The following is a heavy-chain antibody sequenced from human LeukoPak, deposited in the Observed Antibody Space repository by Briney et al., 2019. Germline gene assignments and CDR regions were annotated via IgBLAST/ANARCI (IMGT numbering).Heavy chain of an antibody. V-gene: IGHV3-48*01. Sequence: HSGGSLRLSCAASGFTFNTYTMNWVRQAPGKGLEWVSYISGSSGIIDYADSVRGRFTISRDNAKNSLYLQMNSLRAEDTAVYYCARDSASYCSGGSCYPPMLDYWGQGTLVTVSS. D-gene: IGHD2-15*01. CDR1: GFTFNTYT. J-gene: IGHJ4*02. CDR3: ARDSASYCSGGSCYPPMLDY. CDR2: ISGSSGII.